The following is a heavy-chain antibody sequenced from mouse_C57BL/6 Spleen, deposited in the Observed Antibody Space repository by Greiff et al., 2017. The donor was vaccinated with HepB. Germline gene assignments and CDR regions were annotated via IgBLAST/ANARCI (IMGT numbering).Heavy chain of an antibody. CDR3: TREDYGSSYAMDY. V-gene: IGHV5-9-1*02. J-gene: IGHJ4*01. D-gene: IGHD1-1*01. CDR2: ISSGGDYI. Sequence: EVNLVESGEGLVKPGGSLKLSCAASGFTFSSYAMSWVRQTPEKRLEWVAYISSGGDYIYYADTVKGRFTISRDNARNTLYLQMSSLKSEDTAMYYCTREDYGSSYAMDYWGQGTSVTVSS. CDR1: GFTFSSYA.